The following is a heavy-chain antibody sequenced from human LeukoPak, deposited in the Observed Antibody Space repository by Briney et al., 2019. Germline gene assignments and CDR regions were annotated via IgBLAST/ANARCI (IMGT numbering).Heavy chain of an antibody. CDR3: ARLGDRIAAADRDY. V-gene: IGHV4-34*01. D-gene: IGHD6-13*01. Sequence: PSETLSLTCGVYGGSFSGYYWNWIRQPPGKGLEWIGEINPSGNTKYNPSLKSRVTISVDTSKNQFSLKLSSVTAADTAVYYCARLGDRIAAADRDYWGQGTLVTVSS. CDR2: INPSGNT. J-gene: IGHJ4*02. CDR1: GGSFSGYY.